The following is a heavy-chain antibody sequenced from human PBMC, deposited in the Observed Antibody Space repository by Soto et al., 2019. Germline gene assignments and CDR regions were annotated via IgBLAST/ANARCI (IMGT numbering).Heavy chain of an antibody. D-gene: IGHD5-12*01. V-gene: IGHV1-18*01. CDR3: ARGNSGYDYPAIFDY. CDR1: GYTFSAYG. CDR2: ITPYNGNT. Sequence: ASVKVSCKCSGYTFSAYGISWVRQAPGQGLEWMGWITPYNGNTHYEQKFQGRVTMTADTSTSTAYMEVGGLRSDDTAVYYCARGNSGYDYPAIFDYWGQGTLVTVSS. J-gene: IGHJ4*02.